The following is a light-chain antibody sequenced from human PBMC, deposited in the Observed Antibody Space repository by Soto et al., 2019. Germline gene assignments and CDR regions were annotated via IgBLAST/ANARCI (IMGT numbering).Light chain of an antibody. Sequence: EIVLTQSPGTLSLSPGERATLSCRASQSVTRDYLAWYQQKPGQAPRLLIYAASSRATGIPDRFSGSGSGTDFTLTITRLEPEDFAVYYCQHYQYFRFSSTWTFGQGTKVDIK. V-gene: IGKV3-20*01. CDR2: AAS. J-gene: IGKJ1*01. CDR3: QHYQYFRFSSTWT. CDR1: QSVTRDY.